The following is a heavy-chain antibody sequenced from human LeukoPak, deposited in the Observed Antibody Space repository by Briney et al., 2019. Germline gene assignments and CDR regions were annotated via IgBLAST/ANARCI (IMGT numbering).Heavy chain of an antibody. CDR2: INHSGST. Sequence: PSETLSLTCAVYGGSFSGYYWSWIRQPPGKGLEWIGEINHSGSTNYNPSLKSRVTISVDTSKNQFSLKLSSVTAADTAVYYCARVSPMVRGVRGGWFDPWGQGTLVTVSS. J-gene: IGHJ5*02. CDR3: ARVSPMVRGVRGGWFDP. V-gene: IGHV4-34*01. CDR1: GGSFSGYY. D-gene: IGHD3-10*01.